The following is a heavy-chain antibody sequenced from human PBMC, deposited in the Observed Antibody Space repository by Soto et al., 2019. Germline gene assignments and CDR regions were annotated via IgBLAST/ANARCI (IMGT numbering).Heavy chain of an antibody. CDR2: ISWNSGSI. CDR1: GFTFDDYA. CDR3: AVISRCSSTSCYDRSSDY. D-gene: IGHD2-2*01. J-gene: IGHJ4*02. V-gene: IGHV3-9*01. Sequence: GGSLRLSCAASGFTFDDYAMHWVRQAPGKGLEWVSGISWNSGSIGYADSVKGRFTISRDNAKNSLYLQMNSLRAEDTASYYCAVISRCSSTSCYDRSSDYWGQGTLVTVSS.